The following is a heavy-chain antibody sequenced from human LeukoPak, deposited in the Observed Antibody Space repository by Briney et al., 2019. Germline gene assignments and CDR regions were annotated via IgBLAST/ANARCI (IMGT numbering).Heavy chain of an antibody. CDR2: IYYSGST. J-gene: IGHJ4*02. CDR1: GGSISSGGYY. CDR3: ARGSVKTGTRGRYFDY. D-gene: IGHD1-1*01. V-gene: IGHV4-31*03. Sequence: SETLSLTCTVSGGSISSGGYYWSWIRQHPGKGLEWIGYIYYSGSTYYNPSLKSRVTISVDTSKNQFSLKLSSVTAADTAVYYCARGSVKTGTRGRYFDYWGQGTLVTVSS.